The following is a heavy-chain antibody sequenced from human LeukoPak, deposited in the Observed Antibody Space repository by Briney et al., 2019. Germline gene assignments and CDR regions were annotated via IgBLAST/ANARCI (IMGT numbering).Heavy chain of an antibody. CDR1: GFTFSNYC. J-gene: IGHJ5*02. V-gene: IGHV3-74*01. CDR3: IRDFRSADL. CDR2: IYVDGRTT. Sequence: GGSLRLSCVASGFTFSNYCMHRVRQPPGKGLVWVSRIYVDGRTTNYADSVKGRFTISRDNAKNTVYLEMNSLSVEDTATYYCIRDFRSADLWGQGTLVTVTS.